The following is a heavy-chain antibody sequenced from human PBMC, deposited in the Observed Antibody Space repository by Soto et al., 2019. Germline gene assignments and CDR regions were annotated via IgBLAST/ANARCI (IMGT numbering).Heavy chain of an antibody. Sequence: PGGSLRLSCAASGFTFSSYAMSWVRQAPGKGLEWVSAISGSGGSTYYADSVKGRFTISRDNSKNTLYLQMNSLRAEDTAVYYCAKVLGYGDDYYYGMDVWGQGTTVTVSS. D-gene: IGHD4-17*01. CDR3: AKVLGYGDDYYYGMDV. CDR1: GFTFSSYA. V-gene: IGHV3-23*01. CDR2: ISGSGGST. J-gene: IGHJ6*02.